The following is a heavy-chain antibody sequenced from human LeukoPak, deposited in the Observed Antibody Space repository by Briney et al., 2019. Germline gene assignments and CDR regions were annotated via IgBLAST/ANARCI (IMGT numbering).Heavy chain of an antibody. CDR2: INHSGST. CDR1: GGSFGGYY. J-gene: IGHJ6*04. V-gene: IGHV4-34*01. D-gene: IGHD2-2*01. Sequence: PPETLSLTCAVYGGSFGGYYWSWIRQPPGKGLEWIGEINHSGSTNYNPSLKSRVTISVDTSKNQFSLKLSSVTAADTAVYYCASLPRPNCSSTSCYELDVWGKGTTVTVSS. CDR3: ASLPRPNCSSTSCYELDV.